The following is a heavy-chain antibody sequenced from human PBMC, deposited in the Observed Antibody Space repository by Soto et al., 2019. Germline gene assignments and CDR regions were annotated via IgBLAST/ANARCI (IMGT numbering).Heavy chain of an antibody. CDR2: IIPMLGIR. V-gene: IGHV1-69*02. Sequence: QVQLVQSGAEVKKPGSSVKVSCKDSGGTFSTYSMFWVRQAPGQGLEWMGRIIPMLGIRNYAQRFQDRVTITADKSTATAHMELSSLRSEDTALYYCTIGSWSGEVFDIGGQGTMVTVSS. CDR3: TIGSWSGEVFDI. CDR1: GGTFSTYS. D-gene: IGHD2-21*01. J-gene: IGHJ3*02.